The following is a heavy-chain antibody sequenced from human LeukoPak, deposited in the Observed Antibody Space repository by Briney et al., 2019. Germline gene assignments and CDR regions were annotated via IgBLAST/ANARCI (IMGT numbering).Heavy chain of an antibody. Sequence: PGGSLRLSCAASGFSFSDYWMHWVRQAPGKGLVWVSRITRDGSGTSYADSVKGRFTISRDNGKNSLYLQMNSLRAEDTAMYYCARDLGTVASYLFDFWGQGTLVTVSS. V-gene: IGHV3-74*01. CDR3: ARDLGTVASYLFDF. J-gene: IGHJ4*02. CDR1: GFSFSDYW. CDR2: ITRDGSGT. D-gene: IGHD6-19*01.